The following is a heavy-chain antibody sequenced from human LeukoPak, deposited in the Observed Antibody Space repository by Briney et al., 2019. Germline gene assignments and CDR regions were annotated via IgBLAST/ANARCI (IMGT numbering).Heavy chain of an antibody. D-gene: IGHD3-10*01. CDR1: GFTVRNNY. CDR3: ATGERMVRGDGVDY. V-gene: IGHV3-66*01. CDR2: IYSGGST. Sequence: GGSLRLSCAASGFTVRNNYMSWVRQAPGKGLEWVSVIYSGGSTYCADSVKGRFTISRDNSKNTLYLQMNSLRAEDTAVYFCATGERMVRGDGVDYWGQGTLVTVSS. J-gene: IGHJ4*02.